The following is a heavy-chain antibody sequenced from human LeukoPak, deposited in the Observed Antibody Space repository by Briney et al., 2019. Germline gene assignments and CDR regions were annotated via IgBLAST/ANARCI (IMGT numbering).Heavy chain of an antibody. CDR2: INHSGST. CDR1: GGCFSGYY. V-gene: IGHV4-34*01. J-gene: IGHJ5*02. Sequence: SETLSLTCAVYGGCFSGYYWSWIRQPPGKGLEWIGEINHSGSTNYNPSLKSRVAISVDTSKNQFSLKLSSVTAADTAVYYCARESGTGIGWFDPWGQGTLVTVSS. D-gene: IGHD1-26*01. CDR3: ARESGTGIGWFDP.